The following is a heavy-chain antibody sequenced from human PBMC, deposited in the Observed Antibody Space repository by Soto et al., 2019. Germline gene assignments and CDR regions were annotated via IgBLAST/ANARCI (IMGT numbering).Heavy chain of an antibody. CDR3: ARGGFYYGSGKYSLGY. V-gene: IGHV4-34*01. J-gene: IGHJ4*02. CDR2: INHSGST. CDR1: GGSFSGYY. D-gene: IGHD3-10*01. Sequence: SETLSLTCAVYGGSFSGYYWSWIRQPPGKGLEWIGEINHSGSTNYNPSLKSRVTISVDTSKNQFSLKLSSVTAADTAVYYCARGGFYYGSGKYSLGYWGQGTLVTVSS.